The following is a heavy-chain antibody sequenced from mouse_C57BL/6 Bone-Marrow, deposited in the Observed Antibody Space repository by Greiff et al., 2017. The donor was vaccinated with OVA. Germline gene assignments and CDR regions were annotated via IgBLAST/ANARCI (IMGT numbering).Heavy chain of an antibody. CDR3: ARKQLWYFDV. Sequence: VQLQQSGPELVKPGASVKISCKASGYTFTDYYMNWVKQSHGKSLEWIGDINPNNGGTSYNQKFKGKATLTVDKSSSTAYMELRSLTSEDSAVYYCARKQLWYFDVWGTGTTVTVSS. V-gene: IGHV1-26*01. CDR2: INPNNGGT. J-gene: IGHJ1*03. CDR1: GYTFTDYY. D-gene: IGHD1-3*01.